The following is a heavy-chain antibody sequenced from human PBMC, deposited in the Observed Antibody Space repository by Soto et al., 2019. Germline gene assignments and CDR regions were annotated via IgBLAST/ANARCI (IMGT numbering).Heavy chain of an antibody. CDR2: IIPIFGTA. D-gene: IGHD3-3*01. Sequence: QVQLVQSGAEVKKLGSSVKVSCKASGGTFSSYAISWVRQAPGQGLEWMGGIIPIFGTANYAQKFQGRVTITADESTSTAYMELSSLRSEDTAVYYCARDFDFWSGYGPNGLDVWGQGTTVSVSS. CDR3: ARDFDFWSGYGPNGLDV. CDR1: GGTFSSYA. J-gene: IGHJ6*02. V-gene: IGHV1-69*12.